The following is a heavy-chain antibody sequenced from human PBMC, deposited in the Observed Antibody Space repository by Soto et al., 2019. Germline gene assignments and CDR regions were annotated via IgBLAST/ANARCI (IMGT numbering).Heavy chain of an antibody. D-gene: IGHD3-10*01. CDR2: IIPNFDTP. Sequence: QVHLVQSGAEVKKPGSSVKVSCKTSGGSFNNYAVSWVRQAPGQGLEWMGGIIPNFDTPNYAKKVQDRVTMTADESTRTVCMGMRSLRSNDTAVYYCAVAMVREILIFESSGMHVWGQGTTVIVSS. V-gene: IGHV1-69*01. J-gene: IGHJ6*02. CDR1: GGSFNNYA. CDR3: AVAMVREILIFESSGMHV.